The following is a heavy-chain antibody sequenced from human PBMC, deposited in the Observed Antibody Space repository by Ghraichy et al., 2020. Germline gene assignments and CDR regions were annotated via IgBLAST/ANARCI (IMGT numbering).Heavy chain of an antibody. V-gene: IGHV3-30*02. Sequence: GGSLRLSCAASGFTFSNYAMHWVRQAPGKGLEWVAVTRNDGNSRYYADSVTGRFTITKENYKNTQYLQMNGLRVDDTAVYFCAKDQFASGWASYACSDSWGQGALVTVSS. D-gene: IGHD3-16*01. CDR2: TRNDGNSR. CDR1: GFTFSNYA. CDR3: AKDQFASGWASYACSDS. J-gene: IGHJ4*02.